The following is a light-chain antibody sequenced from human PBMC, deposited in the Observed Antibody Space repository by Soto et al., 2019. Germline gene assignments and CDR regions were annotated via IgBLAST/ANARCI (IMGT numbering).Light chain of an antibody. CDR3: QQYNTYWT. J-gene: IGKJ1*01. CDR1: QSIVTY. Sequence: PSSLSASVGDRVTITCRASQSIVTYLNWYLQKPGKAPKLLIYKASNLESGVPSRFNGSGSGTDFTLTISSLQPDDFASHYCQQYNTYWTFGQGTKVDIK. V-gene: IGKV1-5*03. CDR2: KAS.